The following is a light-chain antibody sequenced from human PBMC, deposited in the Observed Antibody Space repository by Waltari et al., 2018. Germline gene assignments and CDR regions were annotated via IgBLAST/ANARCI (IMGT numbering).Light chain of an antibody. CDR1: QSVSSNY. V-gene: IGKV3-20*01. CDR2: GSS. CDR3: QQYGRSWNT. Sequence: EIVLTQSPGTLSLSPGERATLSCRASQSVSSNYLAWDQQRPGQAPRHLIHGSSSRATGIPDRFSGSGSGTDFTLTISRLEPEDFAVYYCQQYGRSWNTFGQGTKLEIK. J-gene: IGKJ2*01.